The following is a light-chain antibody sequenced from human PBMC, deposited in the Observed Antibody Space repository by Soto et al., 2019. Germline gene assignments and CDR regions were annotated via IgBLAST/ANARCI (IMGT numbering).Light chain of an antibody. CDR3: QSYDSSLSGGV. Sequence: QSVLTQPPSVSGAPGQRVTISCTGSSSNIGAGYDVHWYQQLPGTAPELLIYRNSNRPSGVPDRFSGSKSGTSASLAITGLQAEDEADYYCQSYDSSLSGGVFGGGTKLTVL. CDR2: RNS. V-gene: IGLV1-40*01. CDR1: SSNIGAGYD. J-gene: IGLJ3*02.